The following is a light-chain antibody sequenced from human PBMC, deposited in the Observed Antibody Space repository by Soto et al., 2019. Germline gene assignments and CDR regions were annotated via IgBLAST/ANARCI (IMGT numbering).Light chain of an antibody. J-gene: IGKJ4*01. Sequence: DIQMTQSPSSVSASVGDRVTITCRASQGVSSWVAWYQLKPAKAPKLLIYTSSSLQNGVPSRFRGDGSGTDFTLTISDLQPEDFATYFCQQAFSFPLTFGGGTKVE. CDR2: TSS. V-gene: IGKV1-12*01. CDR3: QQAFSFPLT. CDR1: QGVSSW.